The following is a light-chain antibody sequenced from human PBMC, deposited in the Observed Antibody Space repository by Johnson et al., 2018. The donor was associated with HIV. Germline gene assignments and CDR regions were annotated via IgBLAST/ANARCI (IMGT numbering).Light chain of an antibody. CDR3: GTWDSSLSASYV. CDR2: DNN. Sequence: QSVLTQPPSVSAAPGQKVTISCSGSSSNIGNNYVSWYQQLPGTAPKLLIYDNNKRPSGIPDRSSGSKSATSASLAITGLQTGDEADYYCGTWDSSLSASYVFGTGTKVTVL. CDR1: SSNIGNNY. J-gene: IGLJ1*01. V-gene: IGLV1-51*01.